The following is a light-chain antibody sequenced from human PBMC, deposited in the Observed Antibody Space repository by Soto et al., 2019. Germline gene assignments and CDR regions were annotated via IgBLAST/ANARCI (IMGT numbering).Light chain of an antibody. V-gene: IGLV2-8*01. CDR2: EVS. Sequence: QSALTQPPSASGSPGQSVTISCTGTSSDVGGYNYVSWYQQHPGKAPKLMIYEVSKRPSGVPDRFSGSKSGNTASLIVSGLQPDDEAEYHCTSYTGDDFTFIFGTGTKVTVL. CDR3: TSYTGDDFTFI. CDR1: SSDVGGYNY. J-gene: IGLJ1*01.